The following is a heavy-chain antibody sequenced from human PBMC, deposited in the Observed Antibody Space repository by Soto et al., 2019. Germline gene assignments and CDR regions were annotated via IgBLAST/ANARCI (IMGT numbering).Heavy chain of an antibody. Sequence: QVQLVQSGAEEKKPGASVKVSCKASGYTFTSYAMHWVRQAPGQRLEWMGWINGGNGNTKYSQKFQGRVTITRDTSASTAYMELSSLRSEATAVYYCARSIVVVTALDYWGQGTLVTVSS. CDR2: INGGNGNT. V-gene: IGHV1-3*05. CDR3: ARSIVVVTALDY. J-gene: IGHJ4*02. D-gene: IGHD2-21*02. CDR1: GYTFTSYA.